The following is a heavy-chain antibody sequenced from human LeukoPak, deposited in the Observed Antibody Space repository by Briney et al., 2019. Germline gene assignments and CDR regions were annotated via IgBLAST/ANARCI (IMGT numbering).Heavy chain of an antibody. CDR2: IYYSGST. V-gene: IGHV4-39*01. D-gene: IGHD3-3*01. CDR3: ARRFSPWSGSPIDY. J-gene: IGHJ4*02. CDR1: GGSISSSSYY. Sequence: SETLSLTCTVSGGSISSSSYYWGWIRQPPGKGLEWIGSIYYSGSTYYNPSLKSRVTISVDTSKNQFSLKLSSVTAADTAVYYCARRFSPWSGSPIDYWGQGTLVTVSS.